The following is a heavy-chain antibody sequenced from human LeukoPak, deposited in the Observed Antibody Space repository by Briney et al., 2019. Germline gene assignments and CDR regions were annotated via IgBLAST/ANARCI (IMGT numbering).Heavy chain of an antibody. J-gene: IGHJ4*02. CDR1: GFTFSNFA. V-gene: IGHV3-23*01. CDR3: ARGSVVITTSFDY. Sequence: GGSLRLSCAASGFTFSNFAMSWVRQAPGKGLEWVSSISGSGGSTYYADSVKGRFTISRDNAKNSLYLQMNSLRAEDTAVYYCARGSVVITTSFDYWGQGTLVTVSS. CDR2: ISGSGGST. D-gene: IGHD3-22*01.